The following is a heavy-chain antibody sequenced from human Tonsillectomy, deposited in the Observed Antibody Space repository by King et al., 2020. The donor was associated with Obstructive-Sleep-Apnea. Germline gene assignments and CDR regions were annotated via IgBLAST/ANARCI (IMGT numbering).Heavy chain of an antibody. J-gene: IGHJ6*02. CDR2: INSDGSST. CDR1: GFTFSNYW. Sequence: VQLVESGGGLVQPGGSRRLSCAASGFTFSNYWMHWVRQAPGKGLVWVSRINSDGSSTNYADSVKGRFTISRENAKNTLYLQMNSLRAEDTAVYYCASGRSDPYYYFYGMDVWGQGTTLTVSS. V-gene: IGHV3-74*01. CDR3: ASGRSDPYYYFYGMDV.